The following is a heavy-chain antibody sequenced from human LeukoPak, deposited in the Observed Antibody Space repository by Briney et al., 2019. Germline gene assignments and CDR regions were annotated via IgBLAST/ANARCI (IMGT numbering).Heavy chain of an antibody. D-gene: IGHD6-13*01. J-gene: IGHJ1*01. CDR2: IYGGGGT. V-gene: IGHV3-53*01. CDR3: ARDSPTAAGLFQH. Sequence: GGSLRLSCAASGFTVSTNYMSWVRQAPGKGLEGVSVIYGGGGTSYADSVKGRFTISRDNSKNTLYLQMDSLRAEDTAVYYCARDSPTAAGLFQHWGQGTLVTVSS. CDR1: GFTVSTNY.